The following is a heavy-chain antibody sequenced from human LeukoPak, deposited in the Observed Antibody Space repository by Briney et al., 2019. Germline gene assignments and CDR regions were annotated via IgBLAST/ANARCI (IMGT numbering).Heavy chain of an antibody. CDR2: ISSSSSTI. V-gene: IGHV3-48*02. CDR3: ARDGTIEGT. Sequence: RGSLKDFCAASGFTFSSYSMNWVGQAPGKGLEWVSYISSSSSTIYYADSVKGRVTISRDNAKNSLYLQMNSLRDEDTAVYYCARDGTIEGTCGHRTLVTVSS. D-gene: IGHD2-8*01. J-gene: IGHJ4*03. CDR1: GFTFSSYS.